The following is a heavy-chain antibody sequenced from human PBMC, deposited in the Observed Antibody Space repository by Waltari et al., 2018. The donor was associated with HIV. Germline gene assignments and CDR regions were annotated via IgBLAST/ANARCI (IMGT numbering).Heavy chain of an antibody. V-gene: IGHV1-46*01. D-gene: IGHD3-22*01. Sequence: SCKASGYTFTSYYMHWVRQAPGQGLEWMGIINPSGGSTSYAQKFQGRVTMTRDTSTSTVYMELSSLRSEDTAVYYCARERYYYDSPNAFDIWGQGTMVTVSS. CDR3: ARERYYYDSPNAFDI. CDR1: GYTFTSYY. J-gene: IGHJ3*02. CDR2: INPSGGST.